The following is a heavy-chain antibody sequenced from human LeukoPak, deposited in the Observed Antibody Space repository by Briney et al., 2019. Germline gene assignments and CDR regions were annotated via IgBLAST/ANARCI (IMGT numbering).Heavy chain of an antibody. CDR2: TYYRSKWYN. D-gene: IGHD2-15*01. CDR1: GDSVSSNSAA. Sequence: SQTLSLTCAISGDSVSSNSAAWNWIRQSPSRGLEWLGRTYYRSKWYNDYAVSVKSRITINPDTSKNQFSLQLNSVTPEDTAVYYCARDLGAVAARDDAFDIWGQGTMVTVSS. CDR3: ARDLGAVAARDDAFDI. V-gene: IGHV6-1*01. J-gene: IGHJ3*02.